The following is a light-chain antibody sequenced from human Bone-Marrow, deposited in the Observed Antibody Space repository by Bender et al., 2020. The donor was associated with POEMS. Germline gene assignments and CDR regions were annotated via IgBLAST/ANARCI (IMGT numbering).Light chain of an antibody. CDR1: TGVVTNAHS. Sequence: QAVVTQEPSLTVSPGGTVSLTCGSSTGVVTNAHSPYWFHQKPGQAPRILIYDTYIRHSSTPARLSGSLLGGKAALTLSGAQPEDEGDYYCMLSYSASRVFGGGTKLTVL. CDR3: MLSYSASRV. CDR2: DTY. J-gene: IGLJ3*02. V-gene: IGLV7-46*01.